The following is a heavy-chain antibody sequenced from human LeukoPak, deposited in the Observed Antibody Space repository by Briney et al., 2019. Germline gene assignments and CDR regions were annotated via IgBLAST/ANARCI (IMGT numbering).Heavy chain of an antibody. D-gene: IGHD1-26*01. CDR3: ASSPLSGSPY. V-gene: IGHV3-21*01. CDR1: GFTFSSYS. Sequence: GGSLRLSCAASGFTFSSYSFNWVRQAPGKGLEWVSSISSSGSYIYYADSVRGRFTISRDNAKNSLYLQMNSLRAEDTAVYYCASSPLSGSPYWGQGTLVTVSS. CDR2: ISSSGSYI. J-gene: IGHJ4*02.